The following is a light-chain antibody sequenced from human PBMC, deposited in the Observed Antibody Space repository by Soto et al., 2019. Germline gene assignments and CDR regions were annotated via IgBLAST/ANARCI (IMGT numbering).Light chain of an antibody. CDR2: AAS. Sequence: DIPMTQSPSSLSASVGDRVTITCRASQSISSYLNWYQQKPGKAPKRLIYAASSLQSGVPSRFSGSGSGTDFTLTISRLQPEDFATYYCQQSYSTPITFGGGTKVEIK. CDR3: QQSYSTPIT. J-gene: IGKJ4*01. V-gene: IGKV1-39*01. CDR1: QSISSY.